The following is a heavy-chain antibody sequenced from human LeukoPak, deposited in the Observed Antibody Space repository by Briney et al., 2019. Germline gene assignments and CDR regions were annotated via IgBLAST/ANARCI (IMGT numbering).Heavy chain of an antibody. D-gene: IGHD6-13*01. J-gene: IGHJ4*02. Sequence: GSLRLSCAASGFSFSTYWMSWVRQTPEKGLEFVANINQDASVRNYMDSLKGRCTISRDNAKKSVYLEINSLRADDTAVYYCARDPGSSSFDLWGQGALVTVSS. CDR1: GFSFSTYW. CDR2: INQDASVR. CDR3: ARDPGSSSFDL. V-gene: IGHV3-7*01.